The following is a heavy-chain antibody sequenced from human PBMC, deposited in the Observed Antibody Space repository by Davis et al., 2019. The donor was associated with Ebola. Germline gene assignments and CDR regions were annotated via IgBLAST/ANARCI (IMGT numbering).Heavy chain of an antibody. Sequence: GGSLRLSCAASGFTFSSYSMNWVRQAPGKGLEWVSSISSSSSYTNYADSVKGRFTISRDNAKNSLYLQMNSLRAEDTAVYYCARDQAGTDYYYGMDVWGQGTTVTVSS. V-gene: IGHV3-21*01. J-gene: IGHJ6*02. CDR3: ARDQAGTDYYYGMDV. CDR1: GFTFSSYS. D-gene: IGHD1-7*01. CDR2: ISSSSSYT.